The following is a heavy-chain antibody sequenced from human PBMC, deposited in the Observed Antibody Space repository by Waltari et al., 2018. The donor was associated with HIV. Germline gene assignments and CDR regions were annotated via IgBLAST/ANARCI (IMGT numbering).Heavy chain of an antibody. CDR2: SYPPGNT. J-gene: IGHJ3*01. CDR1: GSSINSGYY. V-gene: IGHV4-38-2*02. D-gene: IGHD2-15*01. CDR3: ARAYCSTPSCNSDDAFDL. Sequence: QVQLQESGPGLVKPSETLSLTCPVTGSSINSGYYWGWIRQPPGKGLEWIGHSYPPGNTFYNYSLQSRVSISVDTSNSQFSLTLHSLSAADTAVYYCARAYCSTPSCNSDDAFDLWGQGTVVIVSS.